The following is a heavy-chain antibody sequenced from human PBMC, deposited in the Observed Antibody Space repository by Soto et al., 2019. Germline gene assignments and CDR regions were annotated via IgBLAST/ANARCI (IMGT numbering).Heavy chain of an antibody. CDR3: AKDLFRDCSGGSCYRTTGGMDV. CDR1: GFTFSSYA. J-gene: IGHJ6*02. V-gene: IGHV3-23*01. D-gene: IGHD2-15*01. Sequence: GGSLRLSCAASGFTFSSYAMSWVRQAPGKGLEWVSAISGSGGSTYYADSVKGRFTISRDNSKNTLYLQMNSLRAEDTAVYYCAKDLFRDCSGGSCYRTTGGMDVWGQGTTVTVSS. CDR2: ISGSGGST.